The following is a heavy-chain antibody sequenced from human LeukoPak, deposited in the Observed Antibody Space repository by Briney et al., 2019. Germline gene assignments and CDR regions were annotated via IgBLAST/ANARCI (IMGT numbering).Heavy chain of an antibody. Sequence: ASVKVSCKASGYTFTGYYMHWVRQAPGQGLEWMGWINPNSGGTNYAQKFQGRVTMTRDTSISTAYMELSRLRSDDTAVYYCARDKYYYDSSGYYPNWGQGTLATVSS. J-gene: IGHJ4*02. V-gene: IGHV1-2*02. CDR3: ARDKYYYDSSGYYPN. D-gene: IGHD3-22*01. CDR2: INPNSGGT. CDR1: GYTFTGYY.